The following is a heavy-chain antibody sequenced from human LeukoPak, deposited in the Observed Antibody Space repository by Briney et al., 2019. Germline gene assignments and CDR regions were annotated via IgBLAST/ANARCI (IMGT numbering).Heavy chain of an antibody. Sequence: PSETLPLTCTVSGGSISNKYWSWIRQPAGKGLEWIGRIYSSGNTNYNPSLKSRVTMSVDTSKNQFSLKLNSVTAADTAVYYCARDHGITMVLNWFDPWGQGTLVTVSS. CDR2: IYSSGNT. V-gene: IGHV4-4*07. CDR3: ARDHGITMVLNWFDP. CDR1: GGSISNKY. J-gene: IGHJ5*02. D-gene: IGHD3-10*01.